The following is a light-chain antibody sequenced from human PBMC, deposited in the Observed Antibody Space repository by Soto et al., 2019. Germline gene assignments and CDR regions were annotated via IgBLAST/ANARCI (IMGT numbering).Light chain of an antibody. Sequence: DIVMTQSPDSLAVSLGERATFNCKSSQSVLYSSNNKNYLAWYQQKPGQPPKLLIYWASTRESGVPDRFSGSGSGTDFTLTISSLQAEDVAVYYCQQYYSTHWTFGQGTKVEIK. CDR1: QSVLYSSNNKNY. CDR2: WAS. CDR3: QQYYSTHWT. V-gene: IGKV4-1*01. J-gene: IGKJ1*01.